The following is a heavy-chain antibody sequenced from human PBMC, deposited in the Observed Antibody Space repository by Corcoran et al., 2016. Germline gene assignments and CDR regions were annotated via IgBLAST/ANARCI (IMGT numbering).Heavy chain of an antibody. J-gene: IGHJ3*02. V-gene: IGHV4-38-2*02. CDR2: IYHSGST. CDR3: ARKGSGGYKETSDAFDI. D-gene: IGHD3-10*01. CDR1: GYSISSGYY. Sequence: QVQLQESGPGLVKPSETLSLTCTVSGYSISSGYYWGWIRQPPGKGLGWFGSIYHSGSTYYNPSLKSRVTITVDTSKNQFSLKLSSVTAAVTAVYYCARKGSGGYKETSDAFDIWGQGTMVTVSS.